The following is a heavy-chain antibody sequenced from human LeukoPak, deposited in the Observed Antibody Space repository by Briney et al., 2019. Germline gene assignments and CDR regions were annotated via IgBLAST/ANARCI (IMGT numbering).Heavy chain of an antibody. CDR3: ATGGRFLEWLIDY. Sequence: ASVKVSCKVSGYTLTELFMHWVRQAPGKGLEWVGGFDPEDGETIYAQKFQGRVTMTEDTSTDTANMELSSLRSEDTAVYYCATGGRFLEWLIDYWGQGTLVTVSS. V-gene: IGHV1-24*01. CDR1: GYTLTELF. J-gene: IGHJ4*02. D-gene: IGHD3-3*01. CDR2: FDPEDGET.